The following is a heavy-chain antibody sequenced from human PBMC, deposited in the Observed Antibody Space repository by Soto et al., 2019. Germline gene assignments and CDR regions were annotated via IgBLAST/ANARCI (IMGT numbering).Heavy chain of an antibody. D-gene: IGHD6-19*01. V-gene: IGHV3-30-3*01. J-gene: IGHJ4*02. CDR1: GFTFSSYA. CDR2: ISYDGSNK. CDR3: ARSIAVAGIDY. Sequence: PGGALRVACSDSGFTFSSYAMHWVRQAPGKGLEWVAVISYDGSNKYYADSVKGRFTISRDNSKNTLYLQMNSLRAEDTAVYYCARSIAVAGIDYWGQGTLVTVSS.